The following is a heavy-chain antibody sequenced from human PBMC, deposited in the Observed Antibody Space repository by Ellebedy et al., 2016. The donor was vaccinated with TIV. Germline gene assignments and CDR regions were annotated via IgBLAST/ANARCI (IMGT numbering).Heavy chain of an antibody. CDR3: ARVLAPPYSYYYALAV. CDR2: IWYDGSTK. D-gene: IGHD3-10*01. J-gene: IGHJ6*02. V-gene: IGHV3-33*01. Sequence: SCKASGGTFSSNAISWVRQAPGKGLEWVASIWYDGSTKYYADSVKGRFTISRDNSRNTLHLQMNSLRAEDTAVYYCARVLAPPYSYYYALAVWGQGTTVTVSS. CDR1: GGTFSSNA.